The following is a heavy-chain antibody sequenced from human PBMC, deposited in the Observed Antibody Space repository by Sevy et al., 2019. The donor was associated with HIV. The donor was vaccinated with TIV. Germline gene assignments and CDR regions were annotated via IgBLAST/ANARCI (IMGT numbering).Heavy chain of an antibody. V-gene: IGHV3-21*01. CDR1: GVSISGYT. D-gene: IGHD2-15*01. CDR2: ISSGSSFI. CDR3: ARVGLGDCSGSNCSPNDY. Sequence: GVSLRLSCAASGVSISGYTMNWVRQAPGKGLEWVSSISSGSSFIYYADSLKGRFTISRDNARNLLYLQMNVLRVEDTAVYYCARVGLGDCSGSNCSPNDYWGQGTLVTVSS. J-gene: IGHJ4*02.